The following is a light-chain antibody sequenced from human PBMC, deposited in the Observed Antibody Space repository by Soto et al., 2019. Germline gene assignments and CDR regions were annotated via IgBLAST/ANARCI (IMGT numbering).Light chain of an antibody. CDR2: SAS. V-gene: IGKV3-20*01. CDR1: QSVASSY. Sequence: EVVLTQSPGTLSLSPGERVTLSCRASQSVASSYLAWYQQKPGRAPRLLFYSASSRATGIPDRFSGSGSGTDFTLTISSLEPEDFAVYCCHHFGSLPETFGQGTNVE. CDR3: HHFGSLPET. J-gene: IGKJ1*01.